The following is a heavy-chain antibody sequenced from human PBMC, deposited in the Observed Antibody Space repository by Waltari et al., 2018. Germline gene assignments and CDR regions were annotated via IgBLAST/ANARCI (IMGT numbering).Heavy chain of an antibody. V-gene: IGHV3-21*01. Sequence: EVRLAESGGGLVKPGGSLRLSCMASGFEFSDGDLNWVRQTPGTGLEWVSSIGGTHSNIFYAESVKGRFIVSRDNAKSSLYLQMDNLRAEDSGLYYCTRDLYGSGGDWFDPWGQGTLVTVSS. CDR1: GFEFSDGD. CDR3: TRDLYGSGGDWFDP. CDR2: IGGTHSNI. D-gene: IGHD3-10*01. J-gene: IGHJ5*02.